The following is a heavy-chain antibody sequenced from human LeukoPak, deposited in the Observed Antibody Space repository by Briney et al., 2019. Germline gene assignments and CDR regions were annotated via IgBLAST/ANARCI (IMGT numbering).Heavy chain of an antibody. V-gene: IGHV3-23*01. CDR3: ASVVASAGSYHLYLSYFDY. J-gene: IGHJ4*02. CDR2: ISGSGGST. D-gene: IGHD3-10*01. Sequence: GGSLRLSCAASGSTFSSYAMSWVRQAPGKGLEWVSAISGSGGSTYYADSVKGRFTISRDNSKNTLYLQMNSLRAEDTAVYYCASVVASAGSYHLYLSYFDYWGQGTLVTVSS. CDR1: GSTFSSYA.